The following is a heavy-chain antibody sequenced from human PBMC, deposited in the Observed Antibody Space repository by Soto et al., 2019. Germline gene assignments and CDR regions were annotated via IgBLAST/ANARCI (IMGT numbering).Heavy chain of an antibody. CDR1: EYTLTELS. Sequence: ASVKVSCKVSEYTLTELSIHWVRQAPGKGLEWMGGFDPEDGETIYAQKFQGRVTMTEDTSANTAYMELSSLRSDDTAVYYCAREREPIPSTSLGNWFDPWGQGTLVTVSS. CDR3: AREREPIPSTSLGNWFDP. D-gene: IGHD2-2*01. J-gene: IGHJ5*02. V-gene: IGHV1-24*01. CDR2: FDPEDGET.